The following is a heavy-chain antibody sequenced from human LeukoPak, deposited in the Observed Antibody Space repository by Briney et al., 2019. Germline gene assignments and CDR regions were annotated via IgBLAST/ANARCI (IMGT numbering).Heavy chain of an antibody. V-gene: IGHV3-15*07. CDR2: IKSKTDGGTI. CDR1: DFTLSNAY. CDR3: TTKRVGAPAFDY. J-gene: IGHJ4*02. Sequence: PGGSLRLSCAASDFTLSNAYMNWVRQAPGEGLEWVGRIKSKTDGGTIDYAAPVKGRFTISRDDSKNTLYLQMNSLKTEDTAVYYYTTKRVGAPAFDYWGQGTLVTVSS. D-gene: IGHD1-26*01.